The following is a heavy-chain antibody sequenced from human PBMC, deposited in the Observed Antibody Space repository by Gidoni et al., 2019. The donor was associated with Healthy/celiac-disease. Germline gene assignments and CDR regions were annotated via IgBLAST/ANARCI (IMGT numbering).Heavy chain of an antibody. J-gene: IGHJ4*02. D-gene: IGHD3-3*01. CDR2: INPNSGGT. V-gene: IGHV1-2*02. CDR3: ARESQDPSYDFWSGYYRGYYFDY. CDR1: GYTFTGYY. Sequence: QVQLVQSGAEVKKPGASVKVSCKASGYTFTGYYIHWVRQAPGQGLAWMGWINPNSGGTNYAQKFQGRVTMTRDTSSSTAYMELSRLRSDDTAVYYCARESQDPSYDFWSGYYRGYYFDYWGQGTLVTVSS.